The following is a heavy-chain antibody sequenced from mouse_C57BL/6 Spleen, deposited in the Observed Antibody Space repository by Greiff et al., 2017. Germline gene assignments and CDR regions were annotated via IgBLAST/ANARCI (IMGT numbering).Heavy chain of an antibody. V-gene: IGHV1-64*01. CDR3: AREITTVVATNFDY. CDR2: IHPNSGST. Sequence: QVQLQQPGAELVKPGASVKLSCKASGYTFTSYWMHWVKQRPGQGLEWIGMIHPNSGSTNYNEKFKSKATLTVDKSSSTAYMQRSSLTSEDSAVYYCAREITTVVATNFDYWGQGTTLTVSS. CDR1: GYTFTSYW. J-gene: IGHJ2*01. D-gene: IGHD1-1*01.